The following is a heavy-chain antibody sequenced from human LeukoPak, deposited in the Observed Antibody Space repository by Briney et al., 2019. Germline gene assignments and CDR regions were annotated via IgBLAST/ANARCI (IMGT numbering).Heavy chain of an antibody. V-gene: IGHV4-61*02. D-gene: IGHD1-26*01. CDR3: ATMREGSNYAMDV. CDR2: IHTSGST. CDR1: GGSISHGTYY. J-gene: IGHJ6*02. Sequence: PSQTLSLNCTVSGGSISHGTYYWTWIRQPAGKGLEWIGRIHTSGSTNYNPSLKSRVTISLDTSKNQFSLKLSSVTAADTAVYYCATMREGSNYAMDVWGQGTTVTVSS.